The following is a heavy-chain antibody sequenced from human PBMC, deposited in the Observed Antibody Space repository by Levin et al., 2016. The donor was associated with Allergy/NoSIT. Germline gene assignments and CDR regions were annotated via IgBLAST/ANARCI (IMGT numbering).Heavy chain of an antibody. CDR1: AYTFTGHY. Sequence: ASVKVSCKASAYTFTGHYMHWVRLAPGPRLEWMGWINPNSGATNYAQKFQGRVTMTTDMSISTAYMELSSLRSDDTAVYYCARTPLPGSAYYPLDYWGQGTLVTVSS. CDR3: ARTPLPGSAYYPLDY. J-gene: IGHJ4*02. CDR2: INPNSGAT. D-gene: IGHD3-22*01. V-gene: IGHV1-2*02.